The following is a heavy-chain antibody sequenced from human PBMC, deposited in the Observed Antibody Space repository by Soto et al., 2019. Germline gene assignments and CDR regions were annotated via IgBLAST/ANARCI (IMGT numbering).Heavy chain of an antibody. CDR3: ARPVRYSSGPSNWFDP. CDR2: IYLSGTT. J-gene: IGHJ5*02. D-gene: IGHD6-19*01. CDR1: GGSISGSSYY. Sequence: SETLSLTCTVSGGSISGSSYYWGWIRQPPGKGLEWIGNIYLSGTTYYNPSLKSRVTISYDTSKNQFSLNLRSVTAADTAVYYCARPVRYSSGPSNWFDPWGQGTLVTVYS. V-gene: IGHV4-39*01.